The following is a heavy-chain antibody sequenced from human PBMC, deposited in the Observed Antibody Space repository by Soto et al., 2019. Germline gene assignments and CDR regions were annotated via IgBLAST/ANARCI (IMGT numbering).Heavy chain of an antibody. CDR3: ARYCSSTSCYVEESDWFDP. V-gene: IGHV1-2*04. Sequence: ASAKVSCKASGYTFTGYYMHWVRQAPGQGLEWMGWINPNSGGTNYAQKFQGWVTMTRDTSISTAYMELSRLRSDDTAVYYCARYCSSTSCYVEESDWFDPWGQGTLVTVSS. J-gene: IGHJ5*02. CDR2: INPNSGGT. CDR1: GYTFTGYY. D-gene: IGHD2-2*01.